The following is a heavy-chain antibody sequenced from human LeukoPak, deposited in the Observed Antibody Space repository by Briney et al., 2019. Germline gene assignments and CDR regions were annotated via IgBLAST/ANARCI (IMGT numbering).Heavy chain of an antibody. D-gene: IGHD6-13*01. CDR3: ATGTSWYYYY. V-gene: IGHV4-4*02. CDR2: MYHSGST. J-gene: IGHJ4*02. CDR1: GGSISNDKW. Sequence: SQTLSLTCAVSGGSISNDKWWSWVRQSPVKGLEWIGEMYHSGSTNYNPSLKSRVTISVDKSNNQFSLKLISVTAADTAMYYCATGTSWYYYYWGQGTLVTVSS.